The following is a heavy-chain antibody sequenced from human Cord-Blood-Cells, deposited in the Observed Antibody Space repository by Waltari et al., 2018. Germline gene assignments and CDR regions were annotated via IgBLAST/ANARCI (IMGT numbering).Heavy chain of an antibody. CDR1: GSTFTGYS. CDR2: SNPNSGGT. J-gene: IGHJ3*02. D-gene: IGHD3-10*01. V-gene: IGHV1-2*02. Sequence: QVQLVQSGAEVKKPGASVKVSCKASGSTFTGYSMHGVRQAPGQGLEWMGWSNPNSGGTNYAQKFQGRVTMTRDTSISTAYMELSRLRSDDTAVYYCARGITMVRGVIGAFDIWGQGTMVTVSS. CDR3: ARGITMVRGVIGAFDI.